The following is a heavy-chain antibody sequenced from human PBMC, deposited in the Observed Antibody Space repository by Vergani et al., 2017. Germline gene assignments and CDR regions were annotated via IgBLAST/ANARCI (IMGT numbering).Heavy chain of an antibody. CDR3: AKDSSSFGMWSYFDY. V-gene: IGHV3-23*01. CDR2: ISGSGGST. D-gene: IGHD6-13*01. CDR1: GLTFSSYA. J-gene: IGHJ4*02. Sequence: EVQLLESGGGLVQPGGSLRLSCAASGLTFSSYAMSWVRQAPGKGLEWVSAISGSGGSTYYADSVKGRFTISRDNSKNTLYLQMNSLRAEDTAVYYCAKDSSSFGMWSYFDYWGQGTLVTVSS.